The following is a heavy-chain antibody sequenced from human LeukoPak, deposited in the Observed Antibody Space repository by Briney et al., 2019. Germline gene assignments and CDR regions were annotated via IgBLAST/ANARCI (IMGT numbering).Heavy chain of an antibody. Sequence: PSETLSLTCAVYGGSFSGYYWSWIRQPPGKGLEWIGEINHSGSTNYNPSLKSRVTISVDKSKNQFSLKLTSVTAADTAVYYCASAITLDYWGQGTLVTVSS. CDR3: ASAITLDY. V-gene: IGHV4-34*01. J-gene: IGHJ4*02. CDR1: GGSFSGYY. D-gene: IGHD2-2*01. CDR2: INHSGST.